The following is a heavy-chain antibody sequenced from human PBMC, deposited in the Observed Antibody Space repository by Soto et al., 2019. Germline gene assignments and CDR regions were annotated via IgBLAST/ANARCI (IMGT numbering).Heavy chain of an antibody. CDR1: GYSFTSYW. CDR3: ASALVITGTTYGMDV. D-gene: IGHD1-7*01. V-gene: IGHV5-51*01. Sequence: GESLKISCKGSGYSFTSYWIGWVRRMPGKGLEWMGIIYPGDSDTRYSPSFQGQVTISADKSISTAYLQWSSLKASDTAMYYCASALVITGTTYGMDVWGQGTTVTVS. J-gene: IGHJ6*02. CDR2: IYPGDSDT.